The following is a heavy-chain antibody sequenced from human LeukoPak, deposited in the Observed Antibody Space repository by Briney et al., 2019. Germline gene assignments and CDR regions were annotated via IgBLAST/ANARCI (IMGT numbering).Heavy chain of an antibody. D-gene: IGHD1-1*01. CDR1: GGIFRSYG. V-gene: IGHV1-69*05. CDR3: ARLDGNWYFDL. Sequence: ASVKVSCKASGGIFRSYGISWVRQAPGQGLEWMGRIIPIFGTADYAQKLQGRVTITTDETTSTAYMELSSLRFEDTAVYYCARLDGNWYFDLWGRGTLVTVPS. CDR2: IIPIFGTA. J-gene: IGHJ2*01.